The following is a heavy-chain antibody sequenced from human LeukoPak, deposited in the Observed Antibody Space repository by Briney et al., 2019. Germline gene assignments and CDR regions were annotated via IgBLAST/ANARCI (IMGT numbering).Heavy chain of an antibody. D-gene: IGHD5-24*01. CDR3: ARVVVRDANNYKDY. V-gene: IGHV1-2*02. CDR2: INPNSGGT. CDR1: GYTFTGYY. Sequence: ASVKVSCKASGYTFTGYYMHWVRQAPGQGLEWMGWINPNSGGTNYAQKFQGRVTMTRDTSISTAYLDLSRLRSDDTAVYYCARVVVRDANNYKDYWGQGTLVTVSS. J-gene: IGHJ4*02.